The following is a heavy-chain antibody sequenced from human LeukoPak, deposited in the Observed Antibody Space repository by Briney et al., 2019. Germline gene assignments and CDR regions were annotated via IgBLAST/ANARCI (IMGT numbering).Heavy chain of an antibody. D-gene: IGHD2-15*01. CDR3: AKGHSSGGEHSDF. Sequence: PGGSLRLSCAASGFTFDDYAMHWVRQAPGEGLEWVSSISWNSGDLHYADSVKGRFTISRDNAKNSLYLQMNSLRTEDTALYYCAKGHSSGGEHSDFWGQGTLVTVSS. CDR1: GFTFDDYA. CDR2: ISWNSGDL. J-gene: IGHJ4*02. V-gene: IGHV3-9*01.